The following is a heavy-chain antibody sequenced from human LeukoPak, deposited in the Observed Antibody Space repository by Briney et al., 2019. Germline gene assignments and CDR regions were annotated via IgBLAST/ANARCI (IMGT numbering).Heavy chain of an antibody. CDR1: GDSISNYY. J-gene: IGHJ4*02. CDR3: AREEDRSGD. CDR2: IHTSGST. V-gene: IGHV4-4*09. Sequence: SETLSLTCTVSGDSISNYYWSWIRQTPGKGLEWIGYIHTSGSTYYNPSLKSRVTISVDTSKNQFSPSLSSVTAADTAVYYCAREEDRSGDWGQGTLVTVTS. D-gene: IGHD3-22*01.